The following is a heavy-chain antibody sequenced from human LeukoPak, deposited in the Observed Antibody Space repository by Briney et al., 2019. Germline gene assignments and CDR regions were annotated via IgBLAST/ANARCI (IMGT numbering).Heavy chain of an antibody. Sequence: GGSLRLSCAASRFTFSDYYMSWIRQAPGKGLECTSYISSSGSTIYYADSVKGRFTISRDNAKNSLYLQMNSLRAEDTAVYYCVRDDDRPDNGLDYWGQGTLVTVSS. CDR3: VRDDDRPDNGLDY. CDR2: ISSSGSTI. V-gene: IGHV3-11*01. CDR1: RFTFSDYY. D-gene: IGHD3-22*01. J-gene: IGHJ4*02.